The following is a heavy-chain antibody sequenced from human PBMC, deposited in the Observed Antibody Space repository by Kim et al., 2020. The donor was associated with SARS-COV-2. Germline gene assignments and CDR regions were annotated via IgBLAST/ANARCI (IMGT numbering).Heavy chain of an antibody. CDR2: ISYRGST. D-gene: IGHD3-3*02. CDR1: GGSINNDDYY. J-gene: IGHJ5*02. CDR3: ARDRSDVLAFLEWSIEGHWLDP. Sequence: SETLSLTCTVSGGSINNDDYYWTWIRQHPGKGLEWIGYISYRGSTYYNPSLRSRVTMSLDTSQNQFSLRLTSVTAADTAVYYCARDRSDVLAFLEWSIEGHWLDPWGQGTRVTVSS. V-gene: IGHV4-31*03.